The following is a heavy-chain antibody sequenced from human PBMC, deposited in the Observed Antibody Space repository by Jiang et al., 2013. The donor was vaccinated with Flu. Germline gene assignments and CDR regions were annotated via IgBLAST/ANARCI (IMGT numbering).Heavy chain of an antibody. D-gene: IGHD2-2*01. CDR3: AKDRVVVGSGFDY. J-gene: IGHJ4*02. CDR1: GFTFSSHS. Sequence: GLVKPGGSLRLSCAASGFTFSSHSMNWVRQAPGKGLEWVSSISSSSSHIYYADSVKGRFTISRDNAKNSLYLQMNSLRAEDTAVYYCAKDRVVVGSGFDYWGQGTLVTVSS. CDR2: ISSSSSHI. V-gene: IGHV3-21*01.